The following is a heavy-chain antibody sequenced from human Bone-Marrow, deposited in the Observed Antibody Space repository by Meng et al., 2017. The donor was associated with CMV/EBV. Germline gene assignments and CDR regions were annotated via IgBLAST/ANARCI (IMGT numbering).Heavy chain of an antibody. Sequence: GESLKISCAASGFTFSSYWMSWVRQAPGKGLEWVANIKQDGSEKYYVDSVKGRFTISRDNSKNTVFLQLNRLSVDDTAVYFCARSHSSNLPNTFEYWGQGTLVTVSS. J-gene: IGHJ4*02. D-gene: IGHD2-8*01. CDR3: ARSHSSNLPNTFEY. CDR1: GFTFSSYW. CDR2: IKQDGSEK. V-gene: IGHV3-7*03.